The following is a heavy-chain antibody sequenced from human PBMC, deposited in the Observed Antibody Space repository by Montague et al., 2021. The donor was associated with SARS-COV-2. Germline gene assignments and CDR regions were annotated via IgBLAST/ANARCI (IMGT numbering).Heavy chain of an antibody. D-gene: IGHD3/OR15-3a*01. CDR3: ARGLVGWFDP. Sequence: SETLSLTCTVSGGSISSSSYYWGWIRQPPGKGLEWIGSIYCSGSTYYNPSLKSRVTISVDTSKNQFSLKLSSVTAADTAVYYCARGLVGWFDPWGQGTLVTASS. CDR2: IYCSGST. J-gene: IGHJ5*02. CDR1: GGSISSSSYY. V-gene: IGHV4-39*01.